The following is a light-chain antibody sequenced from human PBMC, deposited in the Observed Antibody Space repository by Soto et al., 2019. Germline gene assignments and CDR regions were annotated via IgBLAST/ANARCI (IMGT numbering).Light chain of an antibody. CDR2: KAS. CDR3: QHYSSYSEA. CDR1: QSISSW. Sequence: DIQMTQSPSTLSASVGDRVTITCRASQSISSWLAWYQQKPGTAPKLLIYKASSLQSGVPSRFSGSGSGTEFTLTISSLQPDDFATYYCQHYSSYSEAFGQGTKVDIX. V-gene: IGKV1-5*03. J-gene: IGKJ1*01.